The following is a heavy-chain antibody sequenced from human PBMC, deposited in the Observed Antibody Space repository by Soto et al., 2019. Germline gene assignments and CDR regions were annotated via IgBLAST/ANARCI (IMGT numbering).Heavy chain of an antibody. D-gene: IGHD3-10*01. CDR1: GGSFSNNC. V-gene: IGHV4-34*01. J-gene: IGHJ4*02. CDR2: ISPSGTT. CDR3: ATSLWFGTQPEI. Sequence: SETLSLTCAVYGGSFSNNCWTWFRQPPGKGLEWIGEISPSGTTKYIPSLKGRGTISVDTSRKQFFLKVTSVSAADTAVYYCATSLWFGTQPEIWGPGTLVNVS.